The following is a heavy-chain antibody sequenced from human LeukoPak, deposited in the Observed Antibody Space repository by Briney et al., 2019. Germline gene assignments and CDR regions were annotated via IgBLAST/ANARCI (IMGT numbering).Heavy chain of an antibody. CDR3: AKVRYDSSGYYYGFDY. CDR2: ISSSGSTI. V-gene: IGHV3-11*01. D-gene: IGHD3-22*01. J-gene: IGHJ4*02. Sequence: PGGSLRLSCAASGFTFSDYYMSWIRQAPGKGLEWVSYISSSGSTIYYADSLKGRFTISRDNAKNSLYLQMNSLRAEDTAVYYCAKVRYDSSGYYYGFDYWGQGTLVTVSS. CDR1: GFTFSDYY.